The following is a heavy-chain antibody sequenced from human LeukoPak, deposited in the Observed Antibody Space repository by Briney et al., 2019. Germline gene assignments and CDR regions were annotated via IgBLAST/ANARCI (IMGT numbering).Heavy chain of an antibody. CDR2: INHSGST. D-gene: IGHD5-18*01. J-gene: IGHJ4*02. Sequence: PSETLSLTCAVYGGSFGGYYWSWIRQPPGKGLEWIGEINHSGSTNYNPSLKSRVTISVDTSKNQFSLKLSSVTAADTAVYYCARGVTPNYWGQGTLVTVSS. CDR1: GGSFGGYY. V-gene: IGHV4-34*01. CDR3: ARGVTPNY.